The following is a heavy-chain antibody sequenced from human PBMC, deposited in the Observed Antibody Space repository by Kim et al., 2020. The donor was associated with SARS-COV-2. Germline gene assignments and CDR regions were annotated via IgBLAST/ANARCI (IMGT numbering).Heavy chain of an antibody. D-gene: IGHD2-2*01. V-gene: IGHV4-34*01. J-gene: IGHJ5*02. Sequence: SETLSLTCAVYGGSFSGYYWSWIRQPPGKGLEWIGEINHSGSTNYNPSLKSRVTISVDTSKNQFSLKLSSVTAADTAVYYCARGDQLLWYLNWFDPWGQGTLVTVSS. CDR2: INHSGST. CDR1: GGSFSGYY. CDR3: ARGDQLLWYLNWFDP.